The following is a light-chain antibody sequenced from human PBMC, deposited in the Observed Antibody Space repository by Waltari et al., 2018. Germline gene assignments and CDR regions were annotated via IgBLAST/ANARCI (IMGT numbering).Light chain of an antibody. CDR1: QDISNY. CDR2: DAS. V-gene: IGKV1-33*01. CDR3: QQYDDLPLT. J-gene: IGKJ4*01. Sequence: DIQMNQSPSSLSASVGDRVTITCQASQDISNYVNWHQQKPGKAPKLLIYDASNLQTGVPSRFSGSGSGTDFTFTISSLQPEDIATFYCQQYDDLPLTFGGGTKVEIK.